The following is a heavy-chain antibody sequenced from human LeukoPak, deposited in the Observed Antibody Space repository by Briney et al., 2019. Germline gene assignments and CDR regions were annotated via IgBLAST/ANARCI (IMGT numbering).Heavy chain of an antibody. CDR3: ARSTVIATRISMDRGLFDYFDY. CDR2: INPNSGGT. J-gene: IGHJ4*02. CDR1: GYTFTAYH. V-gene: IGHV1-2*02. Sequence: ASVKVSCKASGYTFTAYHMHWVRQAPGQGLEWMGWINPNSGGTNYEQKFQGRVTMTRDTSISTAYMELSRLRSDDTAVYYCARSTVIATRISMDRGLFDYFDYWGQGTLVTVSS. D-gene: IGHD3-10*01.